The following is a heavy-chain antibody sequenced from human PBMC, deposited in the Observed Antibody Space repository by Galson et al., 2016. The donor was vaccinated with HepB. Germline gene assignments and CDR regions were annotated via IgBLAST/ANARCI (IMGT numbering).Heavy chain of an antibody. Sequence: SLRLSCAASGFTFSSDWMSWVRQAPGKGLEWVANIKQDGSEKYYVDPVKGRFTISRDNAKNSLYLQMNSLRAEDTAVYYCASWWQTPASYFDYWGQGTLVTVSS. J-gene: IGHJ4*02. CDR2: IKQDGSEK. D-gene: IGHD2-8*02. CDR3: ASWWQTPASYFDY. CDR1: GFTFSSDW. V-gene: IGHV3-7*01.